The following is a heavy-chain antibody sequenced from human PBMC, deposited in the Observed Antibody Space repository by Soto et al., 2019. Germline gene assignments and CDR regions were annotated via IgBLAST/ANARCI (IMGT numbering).Heavy chain of an antibody. CDR1: GGTFSSYA. D-gene: IGHD3-3*01. J-gene: IGHJ6*02. Sequence: QVQLVQSGAEVKKPGSSVKVSCKASGGTFSSYAISWVRQAPGQGLEWMGGIIPIFGTANYAQKFQGRVTITADDSTSTADMELSSVRAEDTAVYYCERSICGGVMGAQGYYYCGMDVWGQGTTVTVSS. CDR2: IIPIFGTA. CDR3: ERSICGGVMGAQGYYYCGMDV. V-gene: IGHV1-69*01.